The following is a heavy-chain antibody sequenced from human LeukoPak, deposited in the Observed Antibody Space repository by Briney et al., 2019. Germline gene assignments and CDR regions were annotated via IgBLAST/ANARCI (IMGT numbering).Heavy chain of an antibody. CDR1: GGSFSGYY. V-gene: IGHV4-34*01. D-gene: IGHD3-22*01. CDR2: INHSGST. CDR3: ARGYYYDSSGHFDY. J-gene: IGHJ4*02. Sequence: KPSETLSLTYAVYGGSFSGYYWSWIRQPPGKGLEWIGEINHSGSTNYNPSLKSRVTISVDTSKNQFSLKLSSVTAADTAVYYCARGYYYDSSGHFDYWGQGTLVTVSS.